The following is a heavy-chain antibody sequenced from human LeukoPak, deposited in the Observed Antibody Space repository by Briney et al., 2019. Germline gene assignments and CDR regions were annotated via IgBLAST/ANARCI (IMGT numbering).Heavy chain of an antibody. D-gene: IGHD2-2*01. CDR3: ARDSPGIVVVPAAMWGSSSGMDV. V-gene: IGHV3-21*01. CDR1: GFTFSSYS. Sequence: PGGSLRLSCAASGFTFSSYSMNWVRQAPGKGLEWVSSISSSSSYIYYADLVKGRFTISRDNAKNSLYLQMNSLRAEDTAVYYCARDSPGIVVVPAAMWGSSSGMDVWGQGTTVTVSS. J-gene: IGHJ6*02. CDR2: ISSSSSYI.